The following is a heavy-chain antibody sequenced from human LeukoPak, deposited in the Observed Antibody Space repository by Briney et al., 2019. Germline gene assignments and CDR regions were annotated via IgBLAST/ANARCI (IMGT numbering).Heavy chain of an antibody. Sequence: PSETLSLTCTVSGGSISSSSYHWGWIRQPPGKGLEWIGSIYYSGSTYYNPSLKSRVTISVDTSKNQFSLKLSSVTAADTAVYYCARDRSTWGSHAFDIWGQGTMVTVSS. V-gene: IGHV4-39*07. CDR1: GGSISSSSYH. J-gene: IGHJ3*02. CDR2: IYYSGST. D-gene: IGHD7-27*01. CDR3: ARDRSTWGSHAFDI.